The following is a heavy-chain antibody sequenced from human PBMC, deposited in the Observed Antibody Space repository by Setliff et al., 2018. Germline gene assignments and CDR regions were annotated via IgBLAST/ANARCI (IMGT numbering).Heavy chain of an antibody. V-gene: IGHV4-61*09. J-gene: IGHJ6*03. CDR1: GASISSGNDF. CDR2: IYTNGGT. CDR3: ARAPHGWSAYYYYYYMDV. Sequence: PSETLSLTCSVSGASISSGNDFWNWIRQPAGKGLEWIGNIYTNGGTDYSPSLRSRVTISLGTSKNQSSLQLTSVTAADTAVYYCARAPHGWSAYYYYYYMDVWGKGTTVTVSS. D-gene: IGHD2-15*01.